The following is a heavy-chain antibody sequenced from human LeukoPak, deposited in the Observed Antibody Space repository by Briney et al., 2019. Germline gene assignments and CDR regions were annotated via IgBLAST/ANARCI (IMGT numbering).Heavy chain of an antibody. Sequence: ASVXVSCKAXGYTFTSYDINWVRQATGQGLEWMGWMNPNSGNTGYAQKFQGRVTMTRNTSISTAYMELSSLRSEDTAVYYCARATGKDILTGRKLDCWGQGTLVSVSS. CDR2: MNPNSGNT. CDR1: GYTFTSYD. CDR3: ARATGKDILTGRKLDC. D-gene: IGHD3-9*01. V-gene: IGHV1-8*01. J-gene: IGHJ4*02.